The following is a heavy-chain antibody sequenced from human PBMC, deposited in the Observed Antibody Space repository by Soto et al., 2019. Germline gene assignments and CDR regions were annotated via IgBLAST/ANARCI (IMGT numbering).Heavy chain of an antibody. D-gene: IGHD3-9*01. Sequence: GKGLEWVSMIRGGGDTYYADSVKGRFTISRDNSKNILYLQMNSLRAEDTAVFFFSRRRRNTRLAPGLGIPAQPLFRSRHS. CDR2: IRGGGDT. J-gene: IGHJ5*01. V-gene: IGHV3-23*01. CDR3: SRRRRNTRLAPGLGIPAQPLFRSRHS.